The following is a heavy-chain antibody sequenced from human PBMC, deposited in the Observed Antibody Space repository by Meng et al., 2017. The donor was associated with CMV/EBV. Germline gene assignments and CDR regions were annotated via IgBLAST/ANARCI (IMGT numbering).Heavy chain of an antibody. V-gene: IGHV4-39*01. Sequence: SETLSLTCTVSGGTIRSGGYYWAWTRQPPGKGLEWIGSILYSGNTYYKSSLKRRLIILVDTSKNQFSLRLSSVTAADTAAYYCARLRIPARRVQYGLDAWGQGTTVTVSS. CDR3: ARLRIPARRVQYGLDA. CDR1: GGTIRSGGYY. CDR2: ILYSGNT. J-gene: IGHJ6*02. D-gene: IGHD6-6*01.